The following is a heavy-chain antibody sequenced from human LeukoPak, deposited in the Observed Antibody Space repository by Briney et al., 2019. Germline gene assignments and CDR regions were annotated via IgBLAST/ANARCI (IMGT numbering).Heavy chain of an antibody. CDR3: ARESGSSSTTSLDY. Sequence: SESLSLTCTVSGGSISSYYGSWIRQPAGKGLEWIGRIYTSGSTNYNPSLKSRVTISVDPSKNQFSLKLSSVTAADTAVYYCARESGSSSTTSLDYWGQGTLVTVSS. CDR2: IYTSGST. V-gene: IGHV4-4*07. J-gene: IGHJ4*02. D-gene: IGHD1-26*01. CDR1: GGSISSYY.